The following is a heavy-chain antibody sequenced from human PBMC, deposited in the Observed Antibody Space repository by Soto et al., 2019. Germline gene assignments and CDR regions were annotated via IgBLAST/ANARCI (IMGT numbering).Heavy chain of an antibody. V-gene: IGHV1-69*01. D-gene: IGHD1-26*01. CDR1: GGTFSSYA. J-gene: IGHJ6*02. CDR2: IIPNFGTA. CDR3: ARAPSESGGYVGIYYGMDV. Sequence: QVQLVQSGAEVKKPGSSVKVSCKASGGTFSSYAIRWVRQAPGQGLEWMGGIIPNFGTANYAQKFQGRVTITADESTSTAYMELSSLRSEDTAVYYCARAPSESGGYVGIYYGMDVWGQGTTVTVSS.